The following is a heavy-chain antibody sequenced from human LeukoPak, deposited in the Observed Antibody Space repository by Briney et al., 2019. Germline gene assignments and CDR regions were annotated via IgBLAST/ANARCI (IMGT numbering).Heavy chain of an antibody. CDR1: GGSISNYY. CDR3: ARRDIVLMVYATYPGAFDI. D-gene: IGHD2-8*01. Sequence: PSETLSLTCNVSGGSISNYYWSWIRQPPGKGLEWIGYMYHTGHTMYNSSLKSRVTMSLDTSNNHFSLRLSSVTAADTAVYYCARRDIVLMVYATYPGAFDIWGQGTMVTVSS. V-gene: IGHV4-59*08. CDR2: MYHTGHT. J-gene: IGHJ3*02.